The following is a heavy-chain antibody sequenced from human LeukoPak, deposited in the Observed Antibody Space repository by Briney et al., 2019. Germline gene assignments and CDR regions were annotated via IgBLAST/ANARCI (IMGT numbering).Heavy chain of an antibody. CDR1: GYTFTSYY. CDR3: ARDLGAVAGTYYYYYMDV. D-gene: IGHD6-19*01. J-gene: IGHJ6*03. V-gene: IGHV1-46*01. CDR2: INPSGGST. Sequence: ASVKVSCKASGYTFTSYYMHWVRQAPGQGLEWMGIINPSGGSTSYAQKFQGRVTMTRDMSTSTVYMELSSLRSEDTAVYYCARDLGAVAGTYYYYYMDVWGKGTTVTVSS.